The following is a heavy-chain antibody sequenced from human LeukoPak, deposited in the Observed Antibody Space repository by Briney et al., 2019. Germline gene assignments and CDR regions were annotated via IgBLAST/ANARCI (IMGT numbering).Heavy chain of an antibody. D-gene: IGHD2-21*02. J-gene: IGHJ4*02. CDR3: ARDNVVVTATTNFDY. Sequence: ASAKVSCKASGYTFTSYGVSWVRQAPGQGLEWMGWISAYNGNTNYAQKLQGRVTMTTDTSTSTAYMELRSLRSDDTAVYYCARDNVVVTATTNFDYWGQGTLVTVSS. V-gene: IGHV1-18*04. CDR2: ISAYNGNT. CDR1: GYTFTSYG.